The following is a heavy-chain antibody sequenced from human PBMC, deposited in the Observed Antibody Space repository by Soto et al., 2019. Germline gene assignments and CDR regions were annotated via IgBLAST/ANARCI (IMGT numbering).Heavy chain of an antibody. CDR3: AFLTLADFDY. Sequence: QLQLQESGPGLVKPSETLSLTCTVSGGSISSSSYYWGWIRQPPGKGLEWIGSIYYSGSTYYNPSLKSRVTISVDTSKNQFSLKLSSVIAADTAVYYCAFLTLADFDYWGQGTLVTVSS. CDR1: GGSISSSSYY. J-gene: IGHJ4*02. CDR2: IYYSGST. V-gene: IGHV4-39*01.